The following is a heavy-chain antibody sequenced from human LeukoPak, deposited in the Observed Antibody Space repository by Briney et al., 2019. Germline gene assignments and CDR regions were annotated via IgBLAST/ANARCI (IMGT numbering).Heavy chain of an antibody. V-gene: IGHV3-21*01. CDR1: GFTFSSYS. Sequence: PGGSLRLSCAASGFTFSSYSMNWVRQAPGKGLEWVSSISSSSSYIYYADSVKGRFTISRDNAKNSLYLQMNSLRAEDTAVYYCARERITMVRGVFDYWGQGTLVTVSS. CDR2: ISSSSSYI. D-gene: IGHD3-10*01. J-gene: IGHJ4*02. CDR3: ARERITMVRGVFDY.